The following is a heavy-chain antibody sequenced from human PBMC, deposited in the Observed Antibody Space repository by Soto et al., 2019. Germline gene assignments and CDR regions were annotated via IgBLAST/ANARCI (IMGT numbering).Heavy chain of an antibody. J-gene: IGHJ6*03. CDR2: ISSSSSYI. D-gene: IGHD3-3*01. V-gene: IGHV3-21*01. CDR3: ARDNHDFYYYDYMDV. CDR1: GFTFSSYS. Sequence: EVQLVESGGGLVKPGGSLRLSCAASGFTFSSYSMNWVRQAPGKGLEWVSSISSSSSYIYYADSVKGRFTISRDNAKNSLYLQMNSLRAEDTAVYYCARDNHDFYYYDYMDVWGEGTTVTVSS.